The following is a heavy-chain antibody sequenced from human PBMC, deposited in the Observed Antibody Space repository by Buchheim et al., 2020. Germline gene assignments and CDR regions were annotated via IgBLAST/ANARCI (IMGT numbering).Heavy chain of an antibody. CDR2: IWYDGSNK. Sequence: QVQLVESGGGVVQPGRSLRLSCAASGFTFSSYGMHWVRQAPGKGLEWVAVIWYDGSNKYYADSVKGRFTISRDNSKNTLSLQMNSLRAEDTAVYYCARDLHYYDSSGYGVDYWGQGTL. CDR3: ARDLHYYDSSGYGVDY. CDR1: GFTFSSYG. D-gene: IGHD3-22*01. J-gene: IGHJ4*02. V-gene: IGHV3-33*01.